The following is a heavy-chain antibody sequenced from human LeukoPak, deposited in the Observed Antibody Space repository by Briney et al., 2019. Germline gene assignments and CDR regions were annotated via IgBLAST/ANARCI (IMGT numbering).Heavy chain of an antibody. D-gene: IGHD3-3*01. V-gene: IGHV3-7*03. CDR2: IKQDGSEK. CDR3: AKEGRSSVRFLEWLSRFDY. J-gene: IGHJ4*02. CDR1: GFTLSSYW. Sequence: GGSLRLSCVASGFTLSSYWMSWVRQAPGKGLEWVANIKQDGSEKYYVDSVKGRFTVSRDNAKNSLYLQMNSLRAEDTAVYYCAKEGRSSVRFLEWLSRFDYWGQGILVTVSS.